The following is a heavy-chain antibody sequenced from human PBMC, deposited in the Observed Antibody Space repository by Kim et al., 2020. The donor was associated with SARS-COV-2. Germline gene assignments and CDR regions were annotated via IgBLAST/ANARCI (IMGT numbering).Heavy chain of an antibody. CDR1: GFTFSSYS. D-gene: IGHD5-18*01. V-gene: IGHV3-21*01. Sequence: GGSLRLSCAASGFTFSSYSMNWVRQAPGKGLEWVSSISSSSSYIYYADSVKCRFTISRDNAKNSLYLQMNSLRAEDTAVYYCARDEHVHTAMVHDYWGQGTLVTVSS. J-gene: IGHJ4*02. CDR2: ISSSSSYI. CDR3: ARDEHVHTAMVHDY.